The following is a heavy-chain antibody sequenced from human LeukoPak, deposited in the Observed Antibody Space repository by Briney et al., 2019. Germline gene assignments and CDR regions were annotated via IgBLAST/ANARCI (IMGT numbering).Heavy chain of an antibody. CDR3: ARDRSDGPTVTYWYFDL. Sequence: SETLSLTCTVSGGSISSSSYYWGWIRQPPGKGLEWIGSIYYSGSTYYNPSLKSRVTISVDTSKNQFSLKLSSVTAADTAVYYCARDRSDGPTVTYWYFDLWGRSTLVTVSS. J-gene: IGHJ2*01. D-gene: IGHD4-17*01. CDR2: IYYSGST. V-gene: IGHV4-39*02. CDR1: GGSISSSSYY.